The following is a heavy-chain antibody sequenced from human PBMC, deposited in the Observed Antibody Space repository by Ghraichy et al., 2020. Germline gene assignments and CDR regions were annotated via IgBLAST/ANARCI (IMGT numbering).Heavy chain of an antibody. CDR1: GFTFSSYW. V-gene: IGHV3-74*01. CDR3: ARVTRIAAGNYYMDV. D-gene: IGHD6-13*01. CDR2: INSDGSSK. J-gene: IGHJ6*03. Sequence: GESLRLSCAASGFTFSSYWMHWVRQAPGKGLVWVSRINSDGSSKSYADSVKGRFTISRDNAKNTLYLQMNSLRAEDTAVYYCARVTRIAAGNYYMDVWGKGTTVTVSS.